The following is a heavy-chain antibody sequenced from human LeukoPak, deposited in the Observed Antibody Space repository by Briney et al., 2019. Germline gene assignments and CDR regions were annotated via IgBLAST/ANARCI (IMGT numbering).Heavy chain of an antibody. Sequence: ASVKVSCKASGYTFTSYGISWVRQAPGQGLEWMGWISAYNGNTNYAQKLQGRVTMTTDTSTSTAYMELRSLRSDDMAVYYCARTLENPIFGVGVRDYWGQGTLVTVSS. D-gene: IGHD3-3*01. V-gene: IGHV1-18*03. CDR2: ISAYNGNT. J-gene: IGHJ4*02. CDR3: ARTLENPIFGVGVRDY. CDR1: GYTFTSYG.